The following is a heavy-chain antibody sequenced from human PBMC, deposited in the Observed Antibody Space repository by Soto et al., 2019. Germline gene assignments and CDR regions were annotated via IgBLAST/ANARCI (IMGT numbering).Heavy chain of an antibody. CDR1: GYTFTGYY. Sequence: ASVKVSCKASGYTFTGYYMHWVLQAPGQGLEWMGWINPNSGGTNYAQKFQGWVTMTRDTSISTAYMELSRLRSDDTAVYYCARDTGRYYFDYWGQGTLVTVSS. CDR2: INPNSGGT. CDR3: ARDTGRYYFDY. V-gene: IGHV1-2*04. J-gene: IGHJ4*02.